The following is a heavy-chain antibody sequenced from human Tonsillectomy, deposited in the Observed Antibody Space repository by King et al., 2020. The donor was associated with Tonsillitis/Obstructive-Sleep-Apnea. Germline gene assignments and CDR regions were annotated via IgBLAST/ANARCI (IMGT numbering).Heavy chain of an antibody. D-gene: IGHD3-22*01. CDR2: ISSNGGST. CDR3: VKPQDKRYYYDRSGYH. Sequence: EVQLVESGGGLVQPGGSLRLSCSASGFTFSSYAMHWVRQAPGKGLEYVSAISSNGGSTYYADSVKGRFTISRDNSKNTLYLQMSSLRAEDTAVYYCVKPQDKRYYYDRSGYHWGQETLVTVSS. CDR1: GFTFSSYA. V-gene: IGHV3-64D*06. J-gene: IGHJ4*02.